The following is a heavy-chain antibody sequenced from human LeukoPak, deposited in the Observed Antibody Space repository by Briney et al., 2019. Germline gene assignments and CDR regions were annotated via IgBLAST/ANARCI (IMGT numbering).Heavy chain of an antibody. CDR1: GGSISSSSYY. CDR3: GRTLRGSSCYYSFDY. D-gene: IGHD3-22*01. V-gene: IGHV4-39*07. CDR2: IYYSGST. Sequence: PSETLSLTCTVSGGSISSSSYYWGWIRQPPGKGLEWIGRIYYSGSTYYNPSLKSRVTISVDTSKNQFSLKLSSVTAADRAVYYCGRTLRGSSCYYSFDYWGQGTLVTVSS. J-gene: IGHJ4*02.